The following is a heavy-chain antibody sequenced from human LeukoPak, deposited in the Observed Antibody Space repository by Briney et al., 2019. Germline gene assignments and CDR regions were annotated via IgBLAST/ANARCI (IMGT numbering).Heavy chain of an antibody. J-gene: IGHJ3*02. Sequence: SQTLSLTCTVSGGSISSGSYYWSWIRQPAGKGLEWIGRIYTSGSSNYNPSLKSRVTISVDTSKNQFSLKLSSVTAADTAVYYCASQSPLGYSSSSVALGAFDIWGQGTMVTVSS. CDR1: GGSISSGSYY. CDR3: ASQSPLGYSSSSVALGAFDI. CDR2: IYTSGSS. D-gene: IGHD6-6*01. V-gene: IGHV4-61*02.